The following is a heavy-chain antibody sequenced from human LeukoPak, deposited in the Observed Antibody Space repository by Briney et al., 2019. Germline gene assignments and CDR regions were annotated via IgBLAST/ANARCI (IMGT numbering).Heavy chain of an antibody. Sequence: GGSLRLSCTASGFSVSNSYMTWVRQAPGKGLEWVSLIYGDGGTYYADSVKGRFTISRDNAKNSLYLQMNSLRAEDTAVYYCARVSLYSLAAPLAPADAYYYGMDVWGQGTTVTVSS. CDR2: IYGDGGT. V-gene: IGHV3-53*01. J-gene: IGHJ6*02. CDR3: ARVSLYSLAAPLAPADAYYYGMDV. CDR1: GFSVSNSY. D-gene: IGHD6-6*01.